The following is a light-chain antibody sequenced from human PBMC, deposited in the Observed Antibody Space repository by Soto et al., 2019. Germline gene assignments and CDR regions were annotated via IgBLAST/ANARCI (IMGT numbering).Light chain of an antibody. CDR2: EVS. V-gene: IGLV2-23*02. CDR3: AAWDDSLSAYV. CDR1: SSDVGRYNL. Sequence: QSALTQPASVSGSPGQSITISCTGTSSDVGRYNLVSWYQQHPGKAPKLIIYEVSKWPSGVSNRFSGSKSGNTAALTISGLQAEDEADYYCAAWDDSLSAYVFGTGTKLTVL. J-gene: IGLJ1*01.